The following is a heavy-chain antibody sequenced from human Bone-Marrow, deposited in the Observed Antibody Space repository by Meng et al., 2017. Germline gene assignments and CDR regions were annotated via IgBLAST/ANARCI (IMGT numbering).Heavy chain of an antibody. D-gene: IGHD3-10*01. CDR2: INHSGST. V-gene: IGHV4-34*01. CDR1: GGSFSGYY. CDR3: ARGYGSGSSSDWFDP. J-gene: IGHJ5*02. Sequence: QVQLQQWGAGLLKPSETLSLTCAVYGGSFSGYYWSWIRQPPGKGLEWIGEINHSGSTNYNPSLKSRVTISVDTSKNQFSLKLSSVTAADMAVYYCARGYGSGSSSDWFDPWGQGTLVTVSS.